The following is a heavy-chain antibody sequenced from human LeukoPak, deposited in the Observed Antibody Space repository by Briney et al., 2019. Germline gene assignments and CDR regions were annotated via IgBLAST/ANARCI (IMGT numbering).Heavy chain of an antibody. CDR1: GYTFTGYY. CDR2: INPNSGGT. Sequence: ASVKVSCKASGYTFTGYYMHWVRQAPGQGLEWMGWINPNSGGTNYAQKFQGRVTMTRDTSISTAYMELSRLRSDDTAVYYCARDPSIVVVPAAIDGFDPWGQGTLVTVSS. V-gene: IGHV1-2*02. J-gene: IGHJ5*02. CDR3: ARDPSIVVVPAAIDGFDP. D-gene: IGHD2-2*01.